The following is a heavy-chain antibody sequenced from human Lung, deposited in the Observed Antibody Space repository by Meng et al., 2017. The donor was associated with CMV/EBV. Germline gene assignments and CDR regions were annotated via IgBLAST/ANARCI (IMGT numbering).Heavy chain of an antibody. CDR3: ARDRGGSYDDDYYYYVMDV. Sequence: SXAASGFTFSSYSMNWVRQAPGKGLEWVSSISSSSRYIYYADSVKGRFTISRDNAKNSLYLQMNSLRAEDTAVYYCARDRGGSYDDDYYYYVMDVWXQGTXVTVAS. CDR2: ISSSSRYI. CDR1: GFTFSSYS. V-gene: IGHV3-21*01. D-gene: IGHD1-26*01. J-gene: IGHJ6*02.